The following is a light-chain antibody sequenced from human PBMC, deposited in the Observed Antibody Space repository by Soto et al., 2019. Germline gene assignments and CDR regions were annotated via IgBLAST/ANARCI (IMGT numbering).Light chain of an antibody. J-gene: IGLJ1*01. CDR3: SSYVGATTYV. CDR1: SSDVGGYNY. CDR2: EVA. V-gene: IGLV2-14*01. Sequence: QSALPQPASVSGSPGQSITISCTGTSSDVGGYNYVCWYKQHPGKAPQLMIYEVANRPSGVSDRFSGSKSGNTASLTISGLQAEDEADYYCSSYVGATTYVFGSGTKVTVL.